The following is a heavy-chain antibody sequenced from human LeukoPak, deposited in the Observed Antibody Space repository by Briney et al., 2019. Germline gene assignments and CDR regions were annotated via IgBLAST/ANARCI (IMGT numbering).Heavy chain of an antibody. CDR2: IFHSGSI. J-gene: IGHJ3*01. V-gene: IGHV4-38-2*01. Sequence: SETLSLTCGVSGYSISSGYYWGWIRQPPEKGPEWIATIFHSGSIYYNPSLKSRVTLSVDTSKNQFTLKLSSVTAADTAVYYCARMGVSYYYDSSTYYPAAFDVWGQGTMVSVSS. D-gene: IGHD3-22*01. CDR3: ARMGVSYYYDSSTYYPAAFDV. CDR1: GYSISSGYY.